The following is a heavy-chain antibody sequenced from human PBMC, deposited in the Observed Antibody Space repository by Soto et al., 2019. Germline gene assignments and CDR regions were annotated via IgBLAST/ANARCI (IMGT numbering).Heavy chain of an antibody. V-gene: IGHV4-34*01. D-gene: IGHD3-10*01. CDR3: ARGLNYYGSGSYL. CDR1: GGSFSGYY. J-gene: IGHJ4*02. Sequence: LSLTCAVYGGSFSGYYWSWIRQPPGKGLEWIGEINHSGSTNYNPSLKSRVTISVDTSKNQFSLKLSSVTAADTAVYYCARGLNYYGSGSYLWGQGTLVTVSS. CDR2: INHSGST.